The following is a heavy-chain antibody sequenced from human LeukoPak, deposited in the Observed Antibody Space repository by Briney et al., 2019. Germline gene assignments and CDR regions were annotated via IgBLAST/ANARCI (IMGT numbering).Heavy chain of an antibody. V-gene: IGHV3-48*03. Sequence: GGSLRLSCAASGFTFRSYEMNWVRQAPGKGLEWVSFISGGSGTIYYADSVKGRFTISRDNAKNSLYPQMNSLRVEDTAVYYCARDRDYGDYRPVSFDLWGQGTLVTVSS. CDR1: GFTFRSYE. J-gene: IGHJ5*02. D-gene: IGHD4-17*01. CDR2: ISGGSGTI. CDR3: ARDRDYGDYRPVSFDL.